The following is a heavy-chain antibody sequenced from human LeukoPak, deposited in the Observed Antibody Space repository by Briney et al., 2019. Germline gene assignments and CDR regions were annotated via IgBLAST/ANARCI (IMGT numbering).Heavy chain of an antibody. J-gene: IGHJ6*03. CDR3: ARGYCSGGSCYSYYYYNYMDV. Sequence: SETLSLTCTVSGGSISTYYWSWIRQPPGKGLECIGYIHYSGSTNYNPSLKSRVTISVDTSKNQFSLKLSSVTAADTAVYYCARGYCSGGSCYSYYYYNYMDVWGKGTTVTVSS. CDR1: GGSISTYY. V-gene: IGHV4-59*12. D-gene: IGHD2-15*01. CDR2: IHYSGST.